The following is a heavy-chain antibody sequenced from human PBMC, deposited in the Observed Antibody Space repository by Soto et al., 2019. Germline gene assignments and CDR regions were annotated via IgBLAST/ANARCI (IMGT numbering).Heavy chain of an antibody. CDR2: IIPIFGTA. V-gene: IGHV1-69*13. Sequence: GASVKVSCKASGGTFSSYAISWVRQAPGQGLEWMGGIIPIFGTANYAQKFQGRVAITADESTSTAYMELSSLRSEDTAVYYCARDPSGIAAAGTGWFDPWGQGTLVTVSS. D-gene: IGHD6-13*01. J-gene: IGHJ5*02. CDR3: ARDPSGIAAAGTGWFDP. CDR1: GGTFSSYA.